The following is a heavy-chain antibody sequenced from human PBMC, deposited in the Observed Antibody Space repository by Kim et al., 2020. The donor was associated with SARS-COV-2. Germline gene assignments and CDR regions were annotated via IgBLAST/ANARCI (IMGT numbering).Heavy chain of an antibody. Sequence: GGSLRLSCAASGFTFSSYGMHWVRQAPGKGLEWVAVISYDGSHKYYADSVKGRFTISRDNSKNTLYLQMNSLRAEDTAVYYCAKGLSFVVVRGAFDIWGQGTMVTVSS. V-gene: IGHV3-30*18. CDR1: GFTFSSYG. J-gene: IGHJ3*02. CDR2: ISYDGSHK. D-gene: IGHD2-21*01. CDR3: AKGLSFVVVRGAFDI.